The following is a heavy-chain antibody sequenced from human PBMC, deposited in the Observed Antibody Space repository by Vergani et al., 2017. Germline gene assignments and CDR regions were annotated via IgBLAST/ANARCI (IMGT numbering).Heavy chain of an antibody. D-gene: IGHD3-22*01. J-gene: IGHJ6*02. CDR3: ARKHISNYYDSSGYYYMGYYYGMDV. CDR1: GFTFNHYA. CDR2: ISGSGGST. V-gene: IGHV3-23*01. Sequence: EVQLLESGGDLVQPGGSLRLSCAASGFTFNHYAMNWVRQAPGKGLEWVSGISGSGGSTYYAGSVKGRFTISRDNAKNSLYLQMNSLRAEDTAVYYCARKHISNYYDSSGYYYMGYYYGMDVWGQGTTVTVSS.